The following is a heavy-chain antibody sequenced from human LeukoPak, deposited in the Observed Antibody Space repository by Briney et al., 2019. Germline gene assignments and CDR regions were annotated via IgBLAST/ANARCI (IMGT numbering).Heavy chain of an antibody. CDR2: ISYDGSNK. CDR3: AGRVTGYSSGYVH. J-gene: IGHJ4*02. D-gene: IGHD5-18*01. V-gene: IGHV3-30-3*01. CDR1: GFTFSSYA. Sequence: GGSLRLSCAASGFTFSSYAMHWVRQAPGKGLEWVAVISYDGSNKYYADSVKGRFTISRDNSENIVYLQMNNLRVEDTAVYYCAGRVTGYSSGYVHWGQGTLVTVSS.